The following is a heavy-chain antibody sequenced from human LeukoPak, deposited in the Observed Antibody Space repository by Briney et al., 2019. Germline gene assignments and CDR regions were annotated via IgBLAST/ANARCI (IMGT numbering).Heavy chain of an antibody. CDR1: GFTFSSYW. J-gene: IGHJ4*02. Sequence: SGGSLRLSCVASGFTFSSYWMIWVRQAPGKGLEWVANIKQDGSEKYYVDSVKGRFTISRDNAKNSLYLQMNSLRAEDTAVYYCARDFAGGGPGDYWGQGTLVTVSS. V-gene: IGHV3-7*01. CDR2: IKQDGSEK. CDR3: ARDFAGGGPGDY. D-gene: IGHD2-15*01.